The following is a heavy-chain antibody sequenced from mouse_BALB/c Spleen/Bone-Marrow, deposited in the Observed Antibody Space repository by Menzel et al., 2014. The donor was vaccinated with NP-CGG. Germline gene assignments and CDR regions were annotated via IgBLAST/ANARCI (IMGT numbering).Heavy chain of an antibody. Sequence: DVQLVESGGGLVQPGGSLRLSCETSGFTFSDFYMEWVRQPPGKRLEWIAASRNKANDYSTEYSASVKGRFIVSRDTSQSILYLQMNALRAEDTAMYYCTRDGRFRRPVDYWGQGTSVTVSS. V-gene: IGHV7-1*02. J-gene: IGHJ4*01. CDR3: TRDGRFRRPVDY. CDR1: GFTFSDFY. CDR2: SRNKANDYST.